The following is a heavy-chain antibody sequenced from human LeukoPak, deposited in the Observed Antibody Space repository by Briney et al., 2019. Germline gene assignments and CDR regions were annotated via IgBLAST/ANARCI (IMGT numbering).Heavy chain of an antibody. J-gene: IGHJ4*02. D-gene: IGHD2-2*01. V-gene: IGHV4-34*01. CDR2: INHSGST. CDR3: ARGRDVVVPAARFDY. CDR1: GGSISSYY. Sequence: SETLSLTCTVSGGSISSYYWSWIRQSPGKGLEWIGEINHSGSTNYNPSLKSRVTISVDTSKNQFSLKLSSVTAADTAVYYCARGRDVVVPAARFDYWGQGTLVTVSS.